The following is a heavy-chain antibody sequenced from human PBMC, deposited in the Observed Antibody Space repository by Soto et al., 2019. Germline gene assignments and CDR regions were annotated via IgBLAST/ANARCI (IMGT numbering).Heavy chain of an antibody. CDR3: AKSRESIPMYYDYVWGSYRPPAALDY. D-gene: IGHD3-16*02. CDR2: IWYDGSNK. Sequence: QVQLVESGGGVVQPGRSLRLSCAASGFTFSSYGMHWVRQAPGKGLEWVAVIWYDGSNKYYADSVKGRFTISRDNSKNTLYLQMNSLRAEDTAVYYCAKSRESIPMYYDYVWGSYRPPAALDYWGQGTLVTVSS. V-gene: IGHV3-33*06. CDR1: GFTFSSYG. J-gene: IGHJ4*02.